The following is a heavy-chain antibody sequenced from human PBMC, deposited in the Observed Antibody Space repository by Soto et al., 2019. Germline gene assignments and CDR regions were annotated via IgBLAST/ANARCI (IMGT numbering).Heavy chain of an antibody. V-gene: IGHV4-4*02. J-gene: IGHJ4*02. CDR3: ARNQLWGFDYFDY. D-gene: IGHD5-18*01. CDR2: IYHSGST. Sequence: SETLSLTCAVSGGSISSSNWWSWVRQPPGKGLEWIGEIYHSGSTNYNPSLKSRVTISVDKSKNQFSLKLSSVTAADTAVYYCARNQLWGFDYFDYWGQGTLVTVSS. CDR1: GGSISSSNW.